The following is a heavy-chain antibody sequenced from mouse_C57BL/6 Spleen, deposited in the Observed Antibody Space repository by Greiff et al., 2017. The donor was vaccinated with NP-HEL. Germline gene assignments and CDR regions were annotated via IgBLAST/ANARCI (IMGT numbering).Heavy chain of an antibody. Sequence: EVNLVESGGGLVQPGGSLKLSCAASGFTFSDYGMAWVRQAPRKGPAWVAFISNLAYSIYYADTVTGRFTISRENAKNTLYLEMSSLRSEDTAMYYCARDYGNYVGAMDYWGQGTSVTVSS. CDR3: ARDYGNYVGAMDY. D-gene: IGHD2-1*01. CDR2: ISNLAYSI. CDR1: GFTFSDYG. V-gene: IGHV5-15*01. J-gene: IGHJ4*01.